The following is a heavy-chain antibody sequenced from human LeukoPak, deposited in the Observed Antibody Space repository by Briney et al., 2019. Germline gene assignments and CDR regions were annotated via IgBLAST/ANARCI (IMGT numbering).Heavy chain of an antibody. D-gene: IGHD2-2*01. J-gene: IGHJ4*02. CDR1: GYTFDIYA. Sequence: ASVKVSCKTSGYTFDIYAMNWVRQAPGQRPEWMGWINAGNGKTKYSQSFQGRVTITRDTSARTAYMELSSLRSEGTAVYYCARGVWSSHNKEYFLDYWGQGTPVTVSS. V-gene: IGHV1-3*01. CDR2: INAGNGKT. CDR3: ARGVWSSHNKEYFLDY.